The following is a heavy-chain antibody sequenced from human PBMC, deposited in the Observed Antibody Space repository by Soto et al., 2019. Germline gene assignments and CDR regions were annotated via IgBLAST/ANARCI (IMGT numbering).Heavy chain of an antibody. CDR1: GDSITSSSHY. V-gene: IGHV4-39*01. D-gene: IGHD3-3*01. CDR2: IYYDGNT. J-gene: IGHJ4*02. CDR3: ARSSFEPRVFMYPFDS. Sequence: QLQLQESGPGLVKPSETLSLTCTVSGDSITSSSHYWGWIRQPPGKGLECIANIYYDGNTYYNPSLKSRVAISLDTSKNQFSLMLSSVTAADTAVYYCARSSFEPRVFMYPFDSWGQGTLVTVSS.